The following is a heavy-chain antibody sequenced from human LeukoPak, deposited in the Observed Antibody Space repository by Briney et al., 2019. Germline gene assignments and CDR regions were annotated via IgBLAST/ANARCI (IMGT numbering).Heavy chain of an antibody. V-gene: IGHV3-30-3*01. CDR1: GFTFSSYA. J-gene: IGHJ4*02. Sequence: PGRSLRLSCAASGFTFSSYAMHWVRQAPGKGLEWVAVISYDGSNKYYADSVKGRFTISRDNSKNTPYLQMNSLRAEDTAVYYCARDLDYWGQGTLVTVSS. CDR2: ISYDGSNK. CDR3: ARDLDY.